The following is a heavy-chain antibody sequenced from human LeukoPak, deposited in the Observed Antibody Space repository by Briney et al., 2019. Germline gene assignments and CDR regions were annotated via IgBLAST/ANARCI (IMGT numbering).Heavy chain of an antibody. D-gene: IGHD3-22*01. CDR2: IYYSGST. J-gene: IGHJ4*02. Sequence: PSETLSLTCTVSGGSISTTNYYWGWIRQPPGKDLECIGTIYYSGSTSYNPSLKSRVTISLDSSKSQFQFSLKLNSVTAADTAVYSCARGQQYYHDSSGYWVFDYWGQGTLVTVSS. CDR1: GGSISTTNYY. CDR3: ARGQQYYHDSSGYWVFDY. V-gene: IGHV4-39*01.